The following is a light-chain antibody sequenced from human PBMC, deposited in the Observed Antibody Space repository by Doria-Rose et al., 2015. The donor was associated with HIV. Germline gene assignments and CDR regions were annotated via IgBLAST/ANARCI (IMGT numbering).Light chain of an antibody. Sequence: TQSPGTLSLSPGERATLSCRASQRVKSSYLAWYQQKPGQAPRLLIYDASTRATGIPDRFSGSGSGTDFTLTISRLEPEDVAVYYCQQYGTSRCTFGQGTRLEIK. CDR2: DAS. V-gene: IGKV3-20*01. J-gene: IGKJ5*01. CDR3: QQYGTSRCT. CDR1: QRVKSSY.